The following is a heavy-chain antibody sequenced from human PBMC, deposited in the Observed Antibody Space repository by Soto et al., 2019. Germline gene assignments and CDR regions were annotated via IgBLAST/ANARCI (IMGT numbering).Heavy chain of an antibody. V-gene: IGHV1-18*01. D-gene: IGHD6-13*01. J-gene: IGHJ4*02. Sequence: QVQLVQSGAEVKKPGASVKVSCKASGYTFTNYAFSWVRQAPGQGLEWMGWISAYNGNTNYPQKLQGRATMTTDTSTSTAYMELRSLRSDDTAVYYCARYLAAAGPFYCWGQGTLVTVSS. CDR1: GYTFTNYA. CDR2: ISAYNGNT. CDR3: ARYLAAAGPFYC.